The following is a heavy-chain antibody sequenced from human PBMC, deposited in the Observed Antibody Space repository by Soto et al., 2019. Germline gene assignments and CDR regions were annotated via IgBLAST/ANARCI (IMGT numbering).Heavy chain of an antibody. CDR2: IKQDGSEK. CDR1: GFTFSSYW. V-gene: IGHV3-7*01. CDR3: ASMIVVVPADAFDI. Sequence: GGSLRLSCAASGFTFSSYWMSWVRQAPGKGLEWVANIKQDGSEKYYVDSVKGRFTISRDNAKNSLYLQMNSLRAEDTAVYYCASMIVVVPADAFDIWGQGTMVTVSS. J-gene: IGHJ3*02. D-gene: IGHD2-2*01.